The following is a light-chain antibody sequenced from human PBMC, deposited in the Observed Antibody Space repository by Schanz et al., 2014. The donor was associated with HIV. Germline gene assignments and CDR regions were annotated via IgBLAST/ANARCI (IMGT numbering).Light chain of an antibody. CDR3: LQYDDESHT. CDR2: EAS. Sequence: DIQMTQSPSTLSASVGDRISITCRASQSVSTWLAWYQQKPGKAPKLLISEASILETGVPATFSGSGSGTEITLTVGSLQPDDFATYYCLQYDDESHTFGQGTKREMK. CDR1: QSVSTW. J-gene: IGKJ2*01. V-gene: IGKV1-5*03.